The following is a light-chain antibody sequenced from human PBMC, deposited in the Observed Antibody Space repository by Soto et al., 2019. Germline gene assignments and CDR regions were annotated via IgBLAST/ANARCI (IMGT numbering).Light chain of an antibody. Sequence: EIVLTQSPATLSLSPGERATLSCRASQSVGRHLNWYQQKPGQAPRLLIYDAYNRATGIPPRFSGSGSGTDFTLTISSLEPEDSAVYYCQQRHMWPITFGQGTRLEIK. J-gene: IGKJ5*01. CDR3: QQRHMWPIT. CDR1: QSVGRH. CDR2: DAY. V-gene: IGKV3-11*01.